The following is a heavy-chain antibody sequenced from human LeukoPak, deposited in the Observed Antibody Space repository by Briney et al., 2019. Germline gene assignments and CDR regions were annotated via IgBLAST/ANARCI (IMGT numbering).Heavy chain of an antibody. CDR3: ASLIGYCSSTSCGYMDV. Sequence: SETLSLTCTVSGGSISSSSYYWGWIRQPPGTGLEWIGSIYYSGGTYYNPSLKSRVTISVDTSKNQFSLKLRSVTAADTAVYYCASLIGYCSSTSCGYMDVWGKGTTVTGSS. D-gene: IGHD2-2*01. CDR1: GGSISSSSYY. CDR2: IYYSGGT. V-gene: IGHV4-39*01. J-gene: IGHJ6*03.